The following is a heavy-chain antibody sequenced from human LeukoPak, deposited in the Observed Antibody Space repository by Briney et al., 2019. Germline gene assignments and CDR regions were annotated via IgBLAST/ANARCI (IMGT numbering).Heavy chain of an antibody. V-gene: IGHV3-23*01. Sequence: GGSLRLSCAASGFTFSSYGMSWVRQAPGKGLERVSAISGSGGSTYYADSVKGRFTIFRDNSKNTLYLQMNSLRAEDTAVYYCAKEAGYYGSGSYYTDYWGQGTLVTVSS. CDR2: ISGSGGST. J-gene: IGHJ4*02. D-gene: IGHD3-10*01. CDR1: GFTFSSYG. CDR3: AKEAGYYGSGSYYTDY.